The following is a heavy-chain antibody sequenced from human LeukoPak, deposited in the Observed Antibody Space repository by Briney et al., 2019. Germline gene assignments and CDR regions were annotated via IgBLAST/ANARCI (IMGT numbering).Heavy chain of an antibody. J-gene: IGHJ6*03. CDR2: MNPNSGNT. D-gene: IGHD3-22*01. CDR3: ARAFYDSSGYYFYYYYMDV. CDR1: GYTFTSYD. V-gene: IGHV1-8*03. Sequence: ASVKVSCKASGYTFTSYDINWVRQATGQGLEWMGWMNPNSGNTGYAQKFQGRVTITRNTSISTAYMELSSLRSEDTAVYYCARAFYDSSGYYFYYYYMDVWGKGTTVTVSS.